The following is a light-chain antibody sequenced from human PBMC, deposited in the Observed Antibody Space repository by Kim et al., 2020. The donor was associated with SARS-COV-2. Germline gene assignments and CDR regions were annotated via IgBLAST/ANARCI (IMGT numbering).Light chain of an antibody. CDR1: TVAVTVGHY. J-gene: IGLJ3*02. Sequence: PVGTVTPTGGTSTVAVTVGHYPYWFQQKPSQPPMTLIYDTSNRLSLTPARFSGSPLGVKAALTLSGAHPEDEAEYYCLLSYSGARVFGGGTKLTVL. V-gene: IGLV7-46*01. CDR2: DTS. CDR3: LLSYSGARV.